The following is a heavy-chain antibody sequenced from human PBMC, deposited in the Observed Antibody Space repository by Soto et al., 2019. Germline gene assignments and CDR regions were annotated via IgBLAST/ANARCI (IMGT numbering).Heavy chain of an antibody. CDR3: ARDTVAGTPVYYYYGMDV. J-gene: IGHJ6*02. V-gene: IGHV3-48*03. CDR1: GFTFSSYE. Sequence: GGSLRLSCAASGFTFSSYEMNWVRQAPGKGLEWVSYISSSGSTIYYADSVKGRFTISRDNAKNSLYLQMNSLRAEDTAVYYCARDTVAGTPVYYYYGMDVWGQGTTVTVSS. CDR2: ISSSGSTI. D-gene: IGHD6-19*01.